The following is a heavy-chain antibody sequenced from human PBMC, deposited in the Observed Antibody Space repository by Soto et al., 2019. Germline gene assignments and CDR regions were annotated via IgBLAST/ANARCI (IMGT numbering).Heavy chain of an antibody. CDR3: ARDTVAGTPVYYYYGMDV. J-gene: IGHJ6*02. V-gene: IGHV3-48*03. CDR1: GFTFSSYE. Sequence: GGSLRLSCAASGFTFSSYEMNWVRQAPGKGLEWVSYISSSGSTIYYADSVKGRFTISRDNAKNSLYLQMNSLRAEDTAVYYCARDTVAGTPVYYYYGMDVWGQGTTVTVSS. CDR2: ISSSGSTI. D-gene: IGHD6-19*01.